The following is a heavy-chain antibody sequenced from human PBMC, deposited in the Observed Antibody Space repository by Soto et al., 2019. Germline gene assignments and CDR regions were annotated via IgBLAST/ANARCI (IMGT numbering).Heavy chain of an antibody. CDR3: ASGYYDSSGPLRITMDV. Sequence: SVKVSCKASGGTFSSYAISWVRQAPGQGLEWMGGIIPIFGTANYAQKFQGRVTITADESTSTAYMELSSLRSEDTAVYYCASGYYDSSGPLRITMDVWGQGTTVTVSS. D-gene: IGHD3-22*01. CDR2: IIPIFGTA. V-gene: IGHV1-69*13. CDR1: GGTFSSYA. J-gene: IGHJ6*02.